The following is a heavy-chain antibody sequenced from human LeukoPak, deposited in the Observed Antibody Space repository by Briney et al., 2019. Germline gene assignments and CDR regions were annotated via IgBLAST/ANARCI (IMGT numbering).Heavy chain of an antibody. D-gene: IGHD3-22*01. CDR2: ISGSGST. J-gene: IGHJ3*02. V-gene: IGHV3-23*01. Sequence: GGSLRLSCAASGFTFSIYAMNWVRQAPGKGLEWVSAISGSGSTYYADSVKGRFTISRDNSKNTLYLQMNSLRAEDTAVYYCAKVDSSGYSGVSAFDIWGQGTMVTVSS. CDR3: AKVDSSGYSGVSAFDI. CDR1: GFTFSIYA.